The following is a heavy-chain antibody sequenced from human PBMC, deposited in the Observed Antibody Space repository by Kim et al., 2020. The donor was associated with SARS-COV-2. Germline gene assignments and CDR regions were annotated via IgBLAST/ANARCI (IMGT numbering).Heavy chain of an antibody. CDR3: ARDRLEGVVEMAKNLAY. V-gene: IGHV3-30*04. CDR1: GFTFSSYA. CDR2: ISYDGSNK. J-gene: IGHJ4*02. Sequence: GGSLRLSCAASGFTFSSYAMHWVRQAPGKGLEWVSVISYDGSNKYYADSVKGRFTISRDNSTNTLYLQMNSLRAEDTAVYYCARDRLEGVVEMAKNLAYWGQGALVTVSS. D-gene: IGHD2-2*01.